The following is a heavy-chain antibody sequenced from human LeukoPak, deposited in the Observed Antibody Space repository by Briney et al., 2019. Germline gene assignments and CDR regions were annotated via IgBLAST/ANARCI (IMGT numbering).Heavy chain of an antibody. Sequence: KSSETLSLTCAVYGGSFSGYYWSWIRQPPGKGLEWIGEINHSGSTNYNPSLKSRVTISVDTSKNQFSLKLTSVTAADTAMYYCARTPPPGATAYGVVDYWGQGTRVTVSS. CDR2: INHSGST. CDR3: ARTPPPGATAYGVVDY. CDR1: GGSFSGYY. V-gene: IGHV4-34*01. J-gene: IGHJ4*02. D-gene: IGHD3-16*01.